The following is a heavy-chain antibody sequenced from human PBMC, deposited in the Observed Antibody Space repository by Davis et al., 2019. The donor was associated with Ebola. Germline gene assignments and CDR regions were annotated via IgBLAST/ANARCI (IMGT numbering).Heavy chain of an antibody. Sequence: GESPKTPCAASGFTFSSYSMNWVRQAPGKGLEWVSSISSSSSYKYYADSVKGRFTISRDNAKNSLYLQMNSLRAEDTAVYYCARGDDFWRGYYWDCACDILGQGTMVTVSS. V-gene: IGHV3-21*01. CDR1: GFTFSSYS. J-gene: IGHJ3*02. D-gene: IGHD3-3*01. CDR3: ARGDDFWRGYYWDCACDI. CDR2: ISSSSSYK.